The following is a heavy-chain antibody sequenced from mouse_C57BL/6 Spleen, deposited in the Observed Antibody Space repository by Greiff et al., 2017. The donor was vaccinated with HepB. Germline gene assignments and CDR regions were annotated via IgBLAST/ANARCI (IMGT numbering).Heavy chain of an antibody. CDR3: ARWGYYGSGDY. CDR1: GYTFTDYY. CDR2: IYPGSGNT. Sequence: VQLQQSGAELVRPGASVKLSCKASGYTFTDYYINWVKQRPGQGLEWIARIYPGSGNTYYNEKFKGKATLTAEKSSSTAYMQLSSLTSEDSAVYFCARWGYYGSGDYWGQSTTLTVSS. D-gene: IGHD1-1*01. V-gene: IGHV1-76*01. J-gene: IGHJ2*01.